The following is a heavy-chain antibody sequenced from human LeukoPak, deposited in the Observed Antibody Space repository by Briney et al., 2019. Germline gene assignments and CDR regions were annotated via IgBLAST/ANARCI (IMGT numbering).Heavy chain of an antibody. J-gene: IGHJ5*02. D-gene: IGHD2-15*01. CDR1: GGSISCYY. Sequence: SETRSLTCTVSGGSISCYYWSWIRPPPGKGLHWIGYIYYSGSTNYNPSLKSRVTISVDTSKSQFSLKLSSVTAADTAVYYCARNGRLGYCSGGSCYSNWFDPWGQGTLVTVSS. CDR2: IYYSGST. V-gene: IGHV4-59*01. CDR3: ARNGRLGYCSGGSCYSNWFDP.